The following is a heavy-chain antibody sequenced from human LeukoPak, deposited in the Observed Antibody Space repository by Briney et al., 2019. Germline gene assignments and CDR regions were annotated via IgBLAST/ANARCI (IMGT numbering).Heavy chain of an antibody. CDR3: AKELDLFDY. Sequence: GGSLRLSCAASGFTVSSIFMNWVRQAPGKGLEWVSIIYKNGDTYYADSLKGRFTISRDTSKNTLYLQMNSLRAEDTAVYYCAKELDLFDYWGQGTLVTVSS. CDR2: IYKNGDT. J-gene: IGHJ4*02. V-gene: IGHV3-66*03. CDR1: GFTVSSIF.